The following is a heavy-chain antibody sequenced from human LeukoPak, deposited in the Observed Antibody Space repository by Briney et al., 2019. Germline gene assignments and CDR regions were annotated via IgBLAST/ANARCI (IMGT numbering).Heavy chain of an antibody. CDR1: GFTFSSYA. J-gene: IGHJ4*02. CDR3: ARSQSPFDF. V-gene: IGHV3-48*04. Sequence: PGGSLRLSCAASGFTFSSYAMNWVRQPPGKGLEWVSYITNSGSAIYYADSVKGRFTISRDNAKNSLYLQMNSLRAEDTAVYYCARSQSPFDFWGQGTLVTVSS. CDR2: ITNSGSAI.